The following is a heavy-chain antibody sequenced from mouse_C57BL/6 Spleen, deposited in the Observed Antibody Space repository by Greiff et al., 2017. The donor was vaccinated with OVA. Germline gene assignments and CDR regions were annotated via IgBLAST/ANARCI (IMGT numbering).Heavy chain of an antibody. CDR1: GFTFSDAW. J-gene: IGHJ4*01. CDR3: TRPPYDYGYAMDY. Sequence: EVKLMESGGGLVQPGGSMKLSCAASGFTFSDAWMDWVRQSPEKGLEWVAEIRNKANNHATYYAESVKGRFTISRDDSKSSVYLQMNSLRAEDTGIYYGTRPPYDYGYAMDYWGQGTSVTVSS. D-gene: IGHD2-4*01. V-gene: IGHV6-6*01. CDR2: IRNKANNHAT.